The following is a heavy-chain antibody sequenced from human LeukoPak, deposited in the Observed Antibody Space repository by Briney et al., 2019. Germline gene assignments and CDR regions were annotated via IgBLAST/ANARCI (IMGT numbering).Heavy chain of an antibody. CDR2: INPNSGGT. D-gene: IGHD3-22*01. CDR1: GYTFTCYY. Sequence: ASVKVSCKASGYTFTCYYIHWVRQAPGQGLEWVGWINPNSGGTNYAQKFQGRVTMTRDTSISTASMELSRLRSDDAAVYYCARSITMIVVVPGYWGHATLVTVSS. V-gene: IGHV1-2*02. CDR3: ARSITMIVVVPGY. J-gene: IGHJ4*01.